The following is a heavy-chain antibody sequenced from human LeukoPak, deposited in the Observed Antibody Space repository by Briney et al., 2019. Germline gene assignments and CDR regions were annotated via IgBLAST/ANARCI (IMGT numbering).Heavy chain of an antibody. CDR2: IHHSGST. J-gene: IGHJ4*02. D-gene: IGHD6-19*01. CDR1: GGSISSGGYS. Sequence: SETLSLTCAVSGGSISSGGYSWSWIRQPPGKGLEWIGYIHHSGSTYYNPSLKSRVTISVDTSKNQFSLKLSSVTAADTAVYYCARGGEIAVAGRGSDYWGQGTLVTVSS. V-gene: IGHV4-30-2*01. CDR3: ARGGEIAVAGRGSDY.